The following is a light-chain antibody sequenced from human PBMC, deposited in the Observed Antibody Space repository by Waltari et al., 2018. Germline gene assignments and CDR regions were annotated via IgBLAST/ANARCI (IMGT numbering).Light chain of an antibody. V-gene: IGKV4-1*01. Sequence: DIVMTQSPDSLAVSLGEGATINCKSSQSLLYSSNNKNYLAWYQQKPGQPPKLLIYWASTRESGVPDRFSGSGSGAVFTLTISSLQAEDVAVYYCQQYYSTPRTFGQGTKLEI. CDR1: QSLLYSSNNKNY. CDR3: QQYYSTPRT. CDR2: WAS. J-gene: IGKJ2*01.